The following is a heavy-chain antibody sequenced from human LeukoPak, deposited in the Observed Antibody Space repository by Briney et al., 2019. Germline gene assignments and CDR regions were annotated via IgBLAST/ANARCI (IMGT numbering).Heavy chain of an antibody. V-gene: IGHV1-2*02. D-gene: IGHD3-22*01. CDR2: INPNSGGT. CDR3: ARGAPVLGYYDSSGYSSVPDI. Sequence: ASVKVSCKASGYTFTGYYMHWVRQAPGQGLEWMGWINPNSGGTNYAQKFQGRVTMTRDTSISTAYMELSRLRSDDTAVYYCARGAPVLGYYDSSGYSSVPDIWGQGTMVTVSS. CDR1: GYTFTGYY. J-gene: IGHJ3*02.